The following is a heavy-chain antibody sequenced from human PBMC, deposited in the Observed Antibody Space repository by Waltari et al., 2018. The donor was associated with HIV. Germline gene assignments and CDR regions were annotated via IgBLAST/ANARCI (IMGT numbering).Heavy chain of an antibody. Sequence: EVQLVESGGGLVQPGGSLRLSCAASGFTFSSYWMSWVRQAPGKGLEGVANIKQDGSGKYYVDSVKGRFTISRDNAKNSLYLQMNSLRAEDTAVYYCARITIFGVVNDYGMDVWGQGTTVTVSS. CDR1: GFTFSSYW. J-gene: IGHJ6*02. V-gene: IGHV3-7*01. CDR3: ARITIFGVVNDYGMDV. D-gene: IGHD3-3*01. CDR2: IKQDGSGK.